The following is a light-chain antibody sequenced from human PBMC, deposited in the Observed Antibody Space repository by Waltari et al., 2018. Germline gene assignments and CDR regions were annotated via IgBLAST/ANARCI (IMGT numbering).Light chain of an antibody. CDR2: DAS. V-gene: IGKV3-11*01. Sequence: EVVLTQSPAPLYLSPGERATLSCRASQSVSSYLAWYQQKPGQAPRLLIYDASDRATGVPARFSGSGSGTDFTLTISSLEPEDFAVYYCQQRTDRPPVTFGQGTRVEMK. J-gene: IGKJ1*01. CDR1: QSVSSY. CDR3: QQRTDRPPVT.